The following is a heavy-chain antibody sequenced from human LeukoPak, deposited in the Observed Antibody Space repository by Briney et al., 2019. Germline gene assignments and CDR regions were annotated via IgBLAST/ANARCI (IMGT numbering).Heavy chain of an antibody. CDR1: GFTFSSYS. CDR2: ISSSSSYI. CDR3: ARCLGPLNYGMDV. D-gene: IGHD5/OR15-5a*01. V-gene: IGHV3-21*01. J-gene: IGHJ6*02. Sequence: GGSLRLSCAASGFTFSSYSMNWVRQAPGKGLEWVSSISSSSSYIYYADSVKGRFTISRDNSKNTLYPQMNSLRAEDTAVYYCARCLGPLNYGMDVWGQGTTVTVSS.